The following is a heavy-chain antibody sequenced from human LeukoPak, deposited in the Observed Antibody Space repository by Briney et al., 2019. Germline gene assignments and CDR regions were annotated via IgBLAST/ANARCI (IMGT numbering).Heavy chain of an antibody. V-gene: IGHV3-21*01. Sequence: GSLRLSCAASGFTFSSYSMNWVRQAPGKGPEWVSSISSSSSYIYYADSVKGRFTISRDNAKNSLYLQMNSLRAEDTAVYYCAREKSKIRAMDYWGQGTLVTVSS. CDR3: AREKSKIRAMDY. CDR1: GFTFSSYS. CDR2: ISSSSSYI. D-gene: IGHD5-18*01. J-gene: IGHJ4*02.